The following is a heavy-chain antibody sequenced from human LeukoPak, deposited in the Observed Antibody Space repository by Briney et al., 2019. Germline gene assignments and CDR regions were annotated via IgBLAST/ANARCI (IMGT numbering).Heavy chain of an antibody. J-gene: IGHJ4*02. Sequence: MSSETLSLTCIVSAGAISDSYWAWIRQTPEKGLEWIGCSHHSGTTFYNPPLKSRLVMSVDTSKSQFSLRLTSATAADTAIYYCVRYLRVTGYYIFDYWGPGVLVTVSS. V-gene: IGHV4-59*01. CDR2: SHHSGTT. CDR1: AGAISDSY. D-gene: IGHD3-9*01. CDR3: VRYLRVTGYYIFDY.